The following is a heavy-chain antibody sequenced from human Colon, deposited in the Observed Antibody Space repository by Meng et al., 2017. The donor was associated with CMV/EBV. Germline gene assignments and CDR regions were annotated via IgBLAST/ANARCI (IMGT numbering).Heavy chain of an antibody. D-gene: IGHD5-18*01. CDR2: ISPTSTNI. CDR3: ARDPKVMDTTVATGF. J-gene: IGHJ4*02. CDR1: GLSTYN. Sequence: GESLKISCAASGLSTYNILWVRQAPGRGLEWVSSISPTSTNIFYADSVRGRFSVSRDNAQNSVYLQMNSLRAEDTAMYFCARDPKVMDTTVATGFWGQGTLVTVSS. V-gene: IGHV3-21*01.